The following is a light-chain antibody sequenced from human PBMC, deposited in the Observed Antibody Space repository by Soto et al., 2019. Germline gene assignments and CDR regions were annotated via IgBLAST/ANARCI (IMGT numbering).Light chain of an antibody. CDR3: QQYDSYRT. CDR1: QNISTW. CDR2: DVS. Sequence: DIHMTQSPSALSASVGDVVTIPCRSSQNISTWLAWYQQKSGKAPKLLISDVSNLESGVPSRFSGSGSGTEFSLSIRSLQPDDFATYYCQQYDSYRTFGQGTKVDIK. J-gene: IGKJ1*01. V-gene: IGKV1-5*01.